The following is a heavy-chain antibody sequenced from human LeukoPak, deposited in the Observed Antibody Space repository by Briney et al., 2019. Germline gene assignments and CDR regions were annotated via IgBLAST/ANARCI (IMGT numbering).Heavy chain of an antibody. D-gene: IGHD3-22*01. J-gene: IGHJ3*02. Sequence: GGSLRLSCVASGFTFSSYGISWVRQAPGKGLEWVSAISSTGGTTYYAESVKGHFTISRDNSKNTVYLQMNSLSAEDTAVYYCARDKSSGYYYGAFDIWGQGTMVTVSS. CDR1: GFTFSSYG. CDR2: ISSTGGTT. CDR3: ARDKSSGYYYGAFDI. V-gene: IGHV3-23*01.